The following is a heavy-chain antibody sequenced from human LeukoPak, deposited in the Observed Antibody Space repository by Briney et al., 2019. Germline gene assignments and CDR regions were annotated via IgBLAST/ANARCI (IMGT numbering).Heavy chain of an antibody. Sequence: ASVKVSCKASGYTFTGYYMHWVRQAPGQGLEWMGWINPNGGGTNYAQKFQGRVTMTRDTSISTAYMELSRLRSDDTAVYYCARDRWIQLTGYYYYYGMDVWGQGTTVTVSS. J-gene: IGHJ6*02. V-gene: IGHV1-2*02. CDR3: ARDRWIQLTGYYYYYGMDV. D-gene: IGHD5-18*01. CDR1: GYTFTGYY. CDR2: INPNGGGT.